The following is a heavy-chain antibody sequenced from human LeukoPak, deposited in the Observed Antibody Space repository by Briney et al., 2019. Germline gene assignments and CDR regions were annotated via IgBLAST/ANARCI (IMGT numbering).Heavy chain of an antibody. J-gene: IGHJ4*02. Sequence: GESLKISCKGSGYSFSSYWIGWVRQMPGKGLEWMGIIYPGDSDSRYSPSFQGQVTISVDKSISTAYLQWCSLKASDSAMYYCAKGGLLAVAGTGFNYWGQGTLVTVSS. V-gene: IGHV5-51*01. CDR3: AKGGLLAVAGTGFNY. CDR1: GYSFSSYW. D-gene: IGHD6-19*01. CDR2: IYPGDSDS.